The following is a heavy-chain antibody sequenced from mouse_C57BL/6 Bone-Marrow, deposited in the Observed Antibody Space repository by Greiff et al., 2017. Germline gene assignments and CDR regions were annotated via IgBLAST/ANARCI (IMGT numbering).Heavy chain of an antibody. CDR2: IRNKANGYTT. V-gene: IGHV7-3*01. Sequence: VQLQQSGGGLVQPGGSLSLSCAASGYTFTDYYMSWVRQTPGKALEWLGFIRNKANGYTTEYSASVKGRFTISRDNSQSILYLQMNALRAEDSATYYWARYCGYDGFAYWGQATLVTVSA. CDR1: GYTFTDYY. J-gene: IGHJ3*01. CDR3: ARYCGYDGFAY. D-gene: IGHD2-2*01.